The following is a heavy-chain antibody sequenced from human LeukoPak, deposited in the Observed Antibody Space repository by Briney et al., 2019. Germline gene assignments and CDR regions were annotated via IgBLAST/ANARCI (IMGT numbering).Heavy chain of an antibody. J-gene: IGHJ4*02. Sequence: GGSLRLSCAASGFTFNSYGMHWVRQAPGKGLEWVSYISSSSSTIYYADSVKGRFTISRDNAKNSLYLQMNSLRDEDTAVYYCARVHSGRFDYWGQGTLVTVSS. CDR1: GFTFNSYG. CDR2: ISSSSSTI. D-gene: IGHD2-15*01. CDR3: ARVHSGRFDY. V-gene: IGHV3-48*02.